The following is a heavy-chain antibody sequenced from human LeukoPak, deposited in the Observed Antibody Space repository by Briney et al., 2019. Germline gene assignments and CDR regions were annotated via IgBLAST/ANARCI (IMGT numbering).Heavy chain of an antibody. CDR3: ARDWKHAFDM. CDR1: GVTFSSCW. V-gene: IGHV3-7*01. D-gene: IGHD1-1*01. Sequence: GGSLRLSCAASGVTFSSCWMRWVRQAPGKWLEWVATINQDGSEKYYVDSVKGRFTISRDNAKNSLYLQMNSLRAEDTAVYYCARDWKHAFDMWGKGTMVTVSS. J-gene: IGHJ3*02. CDR2: INQDGSEK.